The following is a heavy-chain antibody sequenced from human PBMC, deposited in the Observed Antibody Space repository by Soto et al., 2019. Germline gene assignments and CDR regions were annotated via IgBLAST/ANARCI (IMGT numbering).Heavy chain of an antibody. J-gene: IGHJ4*02. V-gene: IGHV3-9*01. CDR3: AKAYCSGGSCQPVWYFDY. D-gene: IGHD2-15*01. CDR2: ISWNSGSI. Sequence: SLRLSCAASGFTFDDYAMHWVRQAPGKGLEWVSGISWNSGSIGYADSVKGRFTISRDNAKNSLYLQMNSLRAEDTALYYCAKAYCSGGSCQPVWYFDYWGQGTLVTVSS. CDR1: GFTFDDYA.